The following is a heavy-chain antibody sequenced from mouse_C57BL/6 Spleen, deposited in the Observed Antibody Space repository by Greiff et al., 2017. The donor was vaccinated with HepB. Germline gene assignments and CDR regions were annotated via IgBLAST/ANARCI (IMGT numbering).Heavy chain of an antibody. J-gene: IGHJ3*01. CDR2: IRLKSDNYAT. Sequence: EVKLEESGGGLVQPGGSMKLSCVASGFTFSNYWMNWVRQSPEKGLEWVAQIRLKSDNYATHYAESVKGRSTISRDDSKSSVYLQMNNLRAEDTGIYYCTAYSSRGFAYWGQGTLVTVSA. CDR3: TAYSSRGFAY. V-gene: IGHV6-3*01. D-gene: IGHD2-10*01. CDR1: GFTFSNYW.